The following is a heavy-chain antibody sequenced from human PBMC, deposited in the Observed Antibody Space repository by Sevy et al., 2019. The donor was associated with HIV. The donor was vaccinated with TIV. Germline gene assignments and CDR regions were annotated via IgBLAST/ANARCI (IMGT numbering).Heavy chain of an antibody. CDR3: ARQDHCRLDY. J-gene: IGHJ4*02. CDR1: GYTFTTSW. V-gene: IGHV5-51*01. Sequence: GESLKISCQISGYTFTTSWIAWVRQMPGKGLEWMGIIYPADSETRYSPSFEGQVTISADKSINIAYLQWNSLKASDTAMYYCARQDHCRLDYWGQGTLVTVSS. D-gene: IGHD2-21*01. CDR2: IYPADSET.